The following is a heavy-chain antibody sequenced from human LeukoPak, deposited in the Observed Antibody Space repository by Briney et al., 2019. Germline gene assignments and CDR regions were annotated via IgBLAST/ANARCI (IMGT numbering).Heavy chain of an antibody. Sequence: SETLSLTCTLSGGSIDTATLFWGWIRQPPGKGLEYIGSIFYIGSTYYNPSLRGRVTMSVDTSRKQVFLNLSSVTAADTGIYYCARHKYYYSKSFWSDWFDPWGEGPMVTVSS. CDR3: ARHKYYYSKSFWSDWFDP. J-gene: IGHJ5*02. D-gene: IGHD3-3*01. CDR2: IFYIGST. V-gene: IGHV4-39*01. CDR1: GGSIDTATLF.